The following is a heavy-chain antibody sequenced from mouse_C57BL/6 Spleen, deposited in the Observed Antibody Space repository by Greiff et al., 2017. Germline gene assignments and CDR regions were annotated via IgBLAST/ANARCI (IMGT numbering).Heavy chain of an antibody. CDR2: INPSSGYT. Sequence: LVESGAELARPGASVKMSCKASGYTFTSYTMHWVKQRPGQGLEWIGYINPSSGYTKYNQKFKDKATLTADKSSSTAYMQLSSLTSADSAVYDCARDGSSFSWLAYWGQGTLVTVSA. D-gene: IGHD1-1*01. CDR3: ARDGSSFSWLAY. CDR1: GYTFTSYT. J-gene: IGHJ3*01. V-gene: IGHV1-4*01.